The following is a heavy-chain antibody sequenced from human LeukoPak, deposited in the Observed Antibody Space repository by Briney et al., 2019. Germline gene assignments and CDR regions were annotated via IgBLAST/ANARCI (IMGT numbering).Heavy chain of an antibody. CDR3: TTDLLIITMLRGHYDY. J-gene: IGHJ4*02. V-gene: IGHV3-15*01. CDR2: IRSKTDGGTT. Sequence: GGSLRLSCAASGFTFTNAWMNWVRQAPGKGLEWVGHIRSKTDGGTTDYAAPVKGRFTISRDDSKSTLYLQMNSLKTEDTALYFCTTDLLIITMLRGHYDYWGQGTLVTVSS. CDR1: GFTFTNAW. D-gene: IGHD3-10*01.